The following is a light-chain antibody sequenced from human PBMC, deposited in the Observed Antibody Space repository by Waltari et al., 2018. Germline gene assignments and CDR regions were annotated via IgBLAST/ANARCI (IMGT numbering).Light chain of an antibody. V-gene: IGKV3-20*01. CDR2: GAS. Sequence: EIVLTQSPGTLSLSPGERATLSCRASQSVGRTLTWYQQKPGQAPRLLIYGASSRATDIPDRFSGSGSGTDFSLTISRLEPEDFAVYYCQHYVRLLVTFGQGTKVEIK. J-gene: IGKJ1*01. CDR1: QSVGRT. CDR3: QHYVRLLVT.